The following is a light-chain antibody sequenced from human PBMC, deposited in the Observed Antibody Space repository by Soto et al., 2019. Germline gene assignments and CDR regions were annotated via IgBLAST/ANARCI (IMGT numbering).Light chain of an antibody. CDR3: QQYYNWPLT. Sequence: EIVMTQSPATLSVSPGERATLSCRASQSVSSKLAWYQQKPGQAPRLLIYGASTRATGIPARFSGSGSGTEFTLTISSLQSEDFEVYYCQQYYNWPLTFGGGAKVEIK. J-gene: IGKJ4*01. V-gene: IGKV3-15*01. CDR1: QSVSSK. CDR2: GAS.